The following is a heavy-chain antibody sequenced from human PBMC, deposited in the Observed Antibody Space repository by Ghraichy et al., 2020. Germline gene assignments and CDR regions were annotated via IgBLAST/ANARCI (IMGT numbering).Heavy chain of an antibody. D-gene: IGHD6-19*01. J-gene: IGHJ3*01. CDR2: ISDDDSNK. CDR1: GFTFSNCG. Sequence: GGSLRLSCAASGFTFSNCGLNWVRHAPRQGLEWVAVISDDDSNKYYADSAEGRFTISRDNSKNTLFLQMDSLRSAATAVYYCAKPLDAPWWLVTSRSYDSGLDLWGQGTMVTVSS. CDR3: AKPLDAPWWLVTSRSYDSGLDL. V-gene: IGHV3-30*18.